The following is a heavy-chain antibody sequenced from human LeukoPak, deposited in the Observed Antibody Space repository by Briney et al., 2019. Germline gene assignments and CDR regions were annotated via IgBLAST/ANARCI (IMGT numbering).Heavy chain of an antibody. V-gene: IGHV4-39*07. CDR3: ARDPPGNYGSGSYYRDAFDI. CDR2: IYYSGST. D-gene: IGHD3-10*01. Sequence: PSETLSLTCTVSVGSISTTSYYWGWIRQPPGKGLEWIGSIYYSGSTYYNPSLKSRVTISVDTSKNQFSLKLSSVTAADTAVYYCARDPPGNYGSGSYYRDAFDIWGQGTMVTVSS. CDR1: VGSISTTSYY. J-gene: IGHJ3*02.